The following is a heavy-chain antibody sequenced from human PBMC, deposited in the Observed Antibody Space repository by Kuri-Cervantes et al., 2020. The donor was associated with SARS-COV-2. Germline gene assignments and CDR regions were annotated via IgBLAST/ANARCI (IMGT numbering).Heavy chain of an antibody. CDR3: ARHTITGPFDY. CDR2: IYYSGST. Sequence: GSLRLSCTVSGGSISSYYGSWIRQPPGKGLEYIGYIYYSGSTYYNPSLKSRVTISVDTSKNQFSLKLSFVTAADTAVYYCARHTITGPFDYWGQGTLVTVSS. J-gene: IGHJ4*02. V-gene: IGHV4-59*08. D-gene: IGHD1-20*01. CDR1: GGSISSYY.